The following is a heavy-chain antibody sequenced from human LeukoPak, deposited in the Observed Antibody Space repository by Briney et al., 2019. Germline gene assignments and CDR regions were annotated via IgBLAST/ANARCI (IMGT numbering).Heavy chain of an antibody. Sequence: RPGGSLRLSCAASGLTFSKYSMTWVRQAPGKGLEWVSFIDTSSTTMYYTDSVKGRFTISGDNAKNSLYLQMNSLKVEDTARYYCARDNWVDCWGQGTLVTVSS. CDR2: IDTSSTTM. J-gene: IGHJ5*01. CDR1: GLTFSKYS. CDR3: ARDNWVDC. V-gene: IGHV3-48*04.